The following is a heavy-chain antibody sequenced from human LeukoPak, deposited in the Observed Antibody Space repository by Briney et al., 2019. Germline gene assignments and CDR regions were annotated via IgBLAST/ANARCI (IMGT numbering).Heavy chain of an antibody. CDR3: ARDPNYGYFDY. CDR1: GFTFSSYS. J-gene: IGHJ4*02. V-gene: IGHV3-21*01. Sequence: GGSLRLSCAASGFTFSSYSMNWVRQAPGKGLEWVSSISSSSSYIYYADSVKGRFTISRDNAKNSLYLQMNSLRAEDTAVCYCARDPNYGYFDYWGQGTLFTVSS. D-gene: IGHD4-17*01. CDR2: ISSSSSYI.